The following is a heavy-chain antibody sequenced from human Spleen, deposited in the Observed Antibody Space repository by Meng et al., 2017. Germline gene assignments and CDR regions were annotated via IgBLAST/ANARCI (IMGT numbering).Heavy chain of an antibody. CDR3: ARDPTGVGYFDY. Sequence: QVPLVQSGAEVTKPGASARISCKASGYTFTTYTIQWARQPPGQCLEWMGWVIAGSGQTRYSQKLQGRVAITRDTSASTVYMDLSSLISEDTAVYYCARDPTGVGYFDYWGHGSLVTVSS. CDR1: GYTFTTYT. V-gene: IGHV1-3*01. D-gene: IGHD3-22*01. J-gene: IGHJ4*01. CDR2: VIAGSGQT.